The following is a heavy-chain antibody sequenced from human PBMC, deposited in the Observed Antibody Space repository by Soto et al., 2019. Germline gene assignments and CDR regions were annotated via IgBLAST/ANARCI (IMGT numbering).Heavy chain of an antibody. V-gene: IGHV3-30-3*01. Sequence: QVQLVESGGGVVQPGRSLRLSCAASGFTFSSYSMHWVRQAPGKGLEWVALISYDGSNKYYADSVKGRFTISRDNSKNTLYRQMNSLRAVDNAVYYCARDPLWGTAMVLWYFDLWGRGTLVTVSS. CDR2: ISYDGSNK. CDR3: ARDPLWGTAMVLWYFDL. D-gene: IGHD5-18*01. J-gene: IGHJ2*01. CDR1: GFTFSSYS.